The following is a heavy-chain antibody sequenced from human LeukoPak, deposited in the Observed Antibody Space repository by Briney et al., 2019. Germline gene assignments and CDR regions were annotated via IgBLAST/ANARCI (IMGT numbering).Heavy chain of an antibody. D-gene: IGHD2-15*01. CDR2: INPTTGDT. V-gene: IGHV1-46*01. J-gene: IGHJ3*02. Sequence: ASVKVSCKASGYTFTSYYMHWVRQAPGQGLEWMGIINPTTGDTTYAQKFPGRLTMTRDMSTSTVYMELSSLTSEDTAVFYCARYGFSAVWQGGWHAFDIWGQGTVVTVSS. CDR3: ARYGFSAVWQGGWHAFDI. CDR1: GYTFTSYY.